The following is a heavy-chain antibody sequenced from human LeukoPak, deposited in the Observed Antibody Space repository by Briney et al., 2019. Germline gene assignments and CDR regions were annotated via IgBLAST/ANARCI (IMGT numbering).Heavy chain of an antibody. D-gene: IGHD1-26*01. CDR1: VYTFTSYG. Sequence: ASVTVSFTSSVYTFTSYGISWVRQAPGQGLEGMGWISAYNGNTNNAQKLQGRVTMTTDTSTSTAYMELRSLRSDDTAVYYCARDHSGSNDYWGQGTLVTVS. V-gene: IGHV1-18*01. CDR3: ARDHSGSNDY. CDR2: ISAYNGNT. J-gene: IGHJ4*02.